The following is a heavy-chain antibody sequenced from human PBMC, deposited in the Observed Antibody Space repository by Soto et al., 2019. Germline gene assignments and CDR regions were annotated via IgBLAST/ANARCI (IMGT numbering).Heavy chain of an antibody. CDR2: ISGTGGST. CDR1: GFTFSSYA. V-gene: IGHV3-23*01. CDR3: AKGRYDFWSGYYGYYYYDMDV. J-gene: IGHJ6*02. Sequence: EVQLLESGGGLVQPGGSLRLSCAASGFTFSSYAMTWVRQAPGKGLEWVSAISGTGGSTYYADSVKGRFTISRDNSKNTLYLQMNSLRAEDTAVYYCAKGRYDFWSGYYGYYYYDMDVWGQGTAVTVSS. D-gene: IGHD3-3*01.